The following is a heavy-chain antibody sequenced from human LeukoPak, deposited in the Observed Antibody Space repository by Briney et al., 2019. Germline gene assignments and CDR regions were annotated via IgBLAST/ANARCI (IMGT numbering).Heavy chain of an antibody. J-gene: IGHJ4*02. V-gene: IGHV1-2*02. CDR2: INPNSGGT. Sequence: ASVKVSCKASGYTFTGYYMHWVRQAPGQGLEWMGWINPNSGGTNYAQKFQGRVTMTRDTSISTAYMELSRLRSDDTAVYYCARDYYSNCAIIDYWGQGTLVTVSS. CDR1: GYTFTGYY. D-gene: IGHD4-11*01. CDR3: ARDYYSNCAIIDY.